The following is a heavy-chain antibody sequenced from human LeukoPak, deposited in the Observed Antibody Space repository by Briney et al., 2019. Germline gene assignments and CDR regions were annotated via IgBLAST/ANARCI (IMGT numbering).Heavy chain of an antibody. Sequence: SETLSLTCTVSGGSVRRGNYYWTWIRQPAGSGLEWIGRIYTSGTTDYNPSLRTRVTISVDASRNQFSLNLSSVTAADTAVYYCARGVQGWFAPWGQGTLVTVSS. CDR1: GGSVRRGNYY. CDR3: ARGVQGWFAP. V-gene: IGHV4-61*02. CDR2: IYTSGTT. D-gene: IGHD3-10*01. J-gene: IGHJ5*02.